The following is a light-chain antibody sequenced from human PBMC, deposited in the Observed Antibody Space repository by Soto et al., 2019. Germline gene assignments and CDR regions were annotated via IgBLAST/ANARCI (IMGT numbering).Light chain of an antibody. J-gene: IGKJ1*01. CDR2: GAS. CDR1: QSVSSY. CDR3: QQYGSLSRT. Sequence: EIVLTQSPGTLSLSPGERATLSCRASQSVSSYLAWYQQKPGQAPRLLIYGASSRATGIPDRFSGSGSGTDFPLTISRLELEDFAMYYCQQYGSLSRTFGQGPKVEIK. V-gene: IGKV3-20*01.